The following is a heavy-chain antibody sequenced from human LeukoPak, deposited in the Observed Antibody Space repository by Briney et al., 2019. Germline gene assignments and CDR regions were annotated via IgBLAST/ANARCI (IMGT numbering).Heavy chain of an antibody. CDR1: GGTFSSYA. Sequence: GASVKVSCTASGGTFSSYAISWVRQAPGQGLEWMGWINTNTGNPTYAQGFTGRFVFSLDTSVSTAYLQISSLKAEDTAVYYCATSTLTTVTSYAFDIWGQGTMVTVSS. D-gene: IGHD4-17*01. CDR3: ATSTLTTVTSYAFDI. CDR2: INTNTGNP. V-gene: IGHV7-4-1*02. J-gene: IGHJ3*02.